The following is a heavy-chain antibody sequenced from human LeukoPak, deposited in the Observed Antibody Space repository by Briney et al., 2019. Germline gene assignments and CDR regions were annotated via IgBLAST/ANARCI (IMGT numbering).Heavy chain of an antibody. CDR2: IIPIFGTA. V-gene: IGHV1-69*05. D-gene: IGHD3-22*01. CDR1: GGTFSSYA. J-gene: IGHJ4*02. CDR3: ARDRLDYDSSPVGY. Sequence: ASVKVSCKASGGTFSSYAISWVRQAPGQGLEWIGRIIPIFGTANYAQKFQGRVTITTDESTSTAYMELSSLRPEDTAVYYCARDRLDYDSSPVGYWGQGTLVTVSS.